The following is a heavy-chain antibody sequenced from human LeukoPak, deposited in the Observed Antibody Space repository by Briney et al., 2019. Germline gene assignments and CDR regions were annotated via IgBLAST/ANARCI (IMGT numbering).Heavy chain of an antibody. Sequence: SETLSLTCTVSGGSISSYYWSWIRQPPGKGLEWIGYIYYSGSTNYNPSLKSRVTISVDTSKNQFSLKLSSVTAADTAVYYCARSSGYYSGFDYWGQGTLVTVSS. CDR2: IYYSGST. CDR1: GGSISSYY. CDR3: ARSSGYYSGFDY. V-gene: IGHV4-59*12. J-gene: IGHJ4*02. D-gene: IGHD3-22*01.